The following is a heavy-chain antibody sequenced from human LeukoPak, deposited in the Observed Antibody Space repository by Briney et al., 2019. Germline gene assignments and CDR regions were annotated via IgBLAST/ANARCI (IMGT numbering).Heavy chain of an antibody. J-gene: IGHJ4*02. Sequence: RASVKVSCKASGYTFTSYDINRVRQATGQGLEWMGWMNPNSGNTGYAQKFQGRVTITRNTSISTAYMELSSLRSEDTAVYYCARGFSWVQLQDYWGQGTLVTVSS. CDR1: GYTFTSYD. D-gene: IGHD6-13*01. CDR2: MNPNSGNT. CDR3: ARGFSWVQLQDY. V-gene: IGHV1-8*03.